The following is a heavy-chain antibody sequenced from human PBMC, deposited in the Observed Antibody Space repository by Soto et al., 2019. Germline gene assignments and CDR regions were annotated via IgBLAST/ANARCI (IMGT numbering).Heavy chain of an antibody. Sequence: PGGSLRLSCAASGFTFSSYAMSWVRQAPGKGLEWVSVISGSDGNTYYADSVKGRFTISRDNSKNTLYLQMNSLRAEDTAIYYCAKDRYYGSGTYFFDYWGQGTLVTVSS. CDR1: GFTFSSYA. CDR3: AKDRYYGSGTYFFDY. J-gene: IGHJ4*02. V-gene: IGHV3-23*01. D-gene: IGHD3-10*01. CDR2: ISGSDGNT.